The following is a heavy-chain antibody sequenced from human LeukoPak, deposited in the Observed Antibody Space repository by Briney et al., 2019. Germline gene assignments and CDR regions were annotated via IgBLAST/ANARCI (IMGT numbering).Heavy chain of an antibody. V-gene: IGHV5-51*01. CDR2: IYPGDSDT. CDR1: GYSFTSYW. CDR3: ARHTNRGRVVIPSDY. D-gene: IGHD3-3*01. Sequence: PGESLKISCKGSGYSFTSYWIGWVRQMPGKGLEWMGIIYPGDSDTRYSPSFQGQVTISADKSISTAYLQWSSLKASDTAMYYCARHTNRGRVVIPSDYWGQGTLVTVSS. J-gene: IGHJ4*02.